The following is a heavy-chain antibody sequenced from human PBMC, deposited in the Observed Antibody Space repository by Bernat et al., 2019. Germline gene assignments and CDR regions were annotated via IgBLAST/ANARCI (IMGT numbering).Heavy chain of an antibody. Sequence: EVQLVESGGGLVQPGGSLRLSCAASGFTVSSNYMSWVRQAPGKGLEWVSVIYGGGNTYYADSVRARFTISRDNSKNTLYLQMNSLRAEDTAVYYCARELCYPGMDVWGQGTTVTVSS. J-gene: IGHJ6*02. CDR3: ARELCYPGMDV. V-gene: IGHV3-66*01. D-gene: IGHD2-2*01. CDR2: IYGGGNT. CDR1: GFTVSSNY.